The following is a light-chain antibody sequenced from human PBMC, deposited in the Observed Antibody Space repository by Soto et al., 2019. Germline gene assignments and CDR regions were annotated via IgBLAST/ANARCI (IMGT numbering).Light chain of an antibody. CDR1: QSVSSTY. CDR2: GAS. V-gene: IGKV3-20*01. CDR3: QQYGNSRWT. Sequence: EIVLTQSPVTLSLSPGERATLSCRASQSVSSTYIAWYQQKPGQAPRLLIHGASSRATGIPDRFSGSGSGTEFTLTISRLEPEDFAVYYCQQYGNSRWTFGQGTKV. J-gene: IGKJ1*01.